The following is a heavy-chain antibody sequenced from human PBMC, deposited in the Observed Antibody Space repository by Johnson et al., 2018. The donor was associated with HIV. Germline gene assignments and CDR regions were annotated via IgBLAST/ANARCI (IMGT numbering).Heavy chain of an antibody. CDR3: AREFLIDDYDDSSGRGDAFDI. J-gene: IGHJ3*02. Sequence: QVQLVESGGGVVQPGRSLRLSCAASGFTFSSYAMHWVRQAPGKGLEWVAVISYDGSNKYYADSVKGRFTISRDNSKNTLYLQMNSLRAEDTAVYYCAREFLIDDYDDSSGRGDAFDIWGQGTMVTVSS. CDR2: ISYDGSNK. V-gene: IGHV3-30-3*01. CDR1: GFTFSSYA. D-gene: IGHD3-22*01.